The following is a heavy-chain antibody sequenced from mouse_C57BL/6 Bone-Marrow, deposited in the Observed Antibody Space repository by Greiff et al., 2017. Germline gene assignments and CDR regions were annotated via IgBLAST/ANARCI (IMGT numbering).Heavy chain of an antibody. V-gene: IGHV1-5*01. CDR1: GYTFTSYW. D-gene: IGHD1-1*01. CDR2: IYPGNSDT. J-gene: IGHJ2*01. Sequence: VQLKQSGTVLARPGASVKMSCKTSGYTFTSYWMHWVKQRPGPGLEWIGAIYPGNSDTSYNQKFKGKAKLTAVTSASTAYMELSSLTNEDSAVYYCTRGSITTVRYFDYWGQGTTLTVSS. CDR3: TRGSITTVRYFDY.